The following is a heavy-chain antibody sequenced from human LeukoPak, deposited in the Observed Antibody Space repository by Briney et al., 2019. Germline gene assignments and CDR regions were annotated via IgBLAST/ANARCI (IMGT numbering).Heavy chain of an antibody. CDR1: GFTFSDYY. CDR3: VRDSRTGVDY. V-gene: IGHV3-74*01. Sequence: GGSLRLSCAASGFTFSDYYMHWVRHGPGEGPVWVSRISNEGSTTFYADSVKGRFTISRDNAKNTLYLEMNSLRAEDTAVYYCVRDSRTGVDYWGQGTRVTVSS. D-gene: IGHD1-1*01. CDR2: ISNEGSTT. J-gene: IGHJ4*02.